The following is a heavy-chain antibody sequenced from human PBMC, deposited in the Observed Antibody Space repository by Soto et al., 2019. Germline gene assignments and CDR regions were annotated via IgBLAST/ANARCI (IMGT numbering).Heavy chain of an antibody. Sequence: PSETLSLTCAVYGGSFSGYYWSWIRQPPGKGLEWIGEINHSGSTNYNPSLRSRVTISVDTSENQFSLKLSSVTAADTAVYYCARTPHIVVVPAAISSVFDYWGQGTLVTVS. CDR3: ARTPHIVVVPAAISSVFDY. CDR2: INHSGST. D-gene: IGHD2-2*01. V-gene: IGHV4-34*01. CDR1: GGSFSGYY. J-gene: IGHJ4*02.